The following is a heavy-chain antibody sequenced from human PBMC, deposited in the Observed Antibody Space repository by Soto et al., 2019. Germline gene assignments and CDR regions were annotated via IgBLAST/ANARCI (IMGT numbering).Heavy chain of an antibody. Sequence: HLQLQESGPGLVKPSETLSLTCTVSGVSTYSNNYYWGWIRQSPGKGLEWIGTVYDIGSTYYNPSRKCRVSISIDASKNQFALRLTSVTAADTAVYYCARGVYIGGTYEVNYDVDDWGQGTLVTVSS. CDR3: ARGVYIGGTYEVNYDVDD. V-gene: IGHV4-39*01. D-gene: IGHD3-16*01. CDR2: VYDIGST. J-gene: IGHJ4*02. CDR1: GVSTYSNNYY.